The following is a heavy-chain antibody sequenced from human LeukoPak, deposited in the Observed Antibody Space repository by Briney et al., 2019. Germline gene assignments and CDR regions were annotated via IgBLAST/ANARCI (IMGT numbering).Heavy chain of an antibody. CDR2: IKSKTDGGTT. CDR1: GFTFTNAW. Sequence: PGGSLRLSCAASGFTFTNAWMSWVRQAPGKGLEWVGRIKSKTDGGTTDYAAPVTGRFTISRDDSKNTLYLQMNSLKTEDTAVYYCTTVGLLYRGYGASDYWGQGTLVTLSS. J-gene: IGHJ4*02. D-gene: IGHD5-12*01. V-gene: IGHV3-15*01. CDR3: TTVGLLYRGYGASDY.